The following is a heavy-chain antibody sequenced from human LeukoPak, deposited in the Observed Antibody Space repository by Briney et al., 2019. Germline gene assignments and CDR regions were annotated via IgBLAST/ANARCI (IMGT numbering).Heavy chain of an antibody. CDR2: ISWNSNSV. V-gene: IGHV3-9*03. D-gene: IGHD1-1*01. CDR3: ARETWNALDI. CDR1: GFTFDDFV. J-gene: IGHJ3*02. Sequence: GGSLRLSCAASGFTFDDFVMHWIRQAPGKGLEWVSSISWNSNSVGYADSVKGRFTISRDNAKNSLYLQMSSLRTEDMALYYCARETWNALDIWGQGTMVTVSS.